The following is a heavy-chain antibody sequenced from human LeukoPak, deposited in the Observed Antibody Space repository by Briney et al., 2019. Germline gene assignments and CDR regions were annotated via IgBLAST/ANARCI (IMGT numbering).Heavy chain of an antibody. CDR3: ARRAYCSGGSCYYFDY. J-gene: IGHJ4*02. Sequence: SETLSLTCTVSGGSISTYYWSWIRQPPGKGLEWIGYIYHSGSTNYNPSLKSRITISVDTSKNQFSLKLSSVTAADTAVYYCARRAYCSGGSCYYFDYWGQGTLVTVSS. CDR2: IYHSGST. D-gene: IGHD2-15*01. V-gene: IGHV4-59*08. CDR1: GGSISTYY.